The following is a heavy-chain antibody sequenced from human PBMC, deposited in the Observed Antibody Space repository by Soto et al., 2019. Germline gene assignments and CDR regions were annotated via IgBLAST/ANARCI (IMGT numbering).Heavy chain of an antibody. CDR3: RGYCSSTSCYGPYYYYGMDV. CDR2: IYYSGTT. V-gene: IGHV4-30-4*01. D-gene: IGHD2-2*01. CDR1: GGSISSGDYY. Sequence: PSEPLSLTCTVSGGSISSGDYYWSWIRQPPGKGLEWIGYIYYSGTTYYNPSLKSRVTISVDTSKNQFSLKLSSVTAADTAVYYCRGYCSSTSCYGPYYYYGMDVWGQGTTVTVSS. J-gene: IGHJ6*02.